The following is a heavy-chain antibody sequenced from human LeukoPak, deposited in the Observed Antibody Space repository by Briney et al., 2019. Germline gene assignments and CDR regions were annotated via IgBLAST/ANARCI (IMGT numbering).Heavy chain of an antibody. V-gene: IGHV3-30*03. CDR1: GFTFSSYG. J-gene: IGHJ6*02. CDR2: ISYDGSNK. CDR3: ARAPRITIFGVDPYYYYGMDV. D-gene: IGHD3-3*01. Sequence: PGRSLRLSCAASGFTFSSYGMHWVRQAPGKGLEWVAVISYDGSNKYYADSVKGRFTISRDNSKNTLYLQMNSLRAEDTAVYYCARAPRITIFGVDPYYYYGMDVWGQGTTVTVSS.